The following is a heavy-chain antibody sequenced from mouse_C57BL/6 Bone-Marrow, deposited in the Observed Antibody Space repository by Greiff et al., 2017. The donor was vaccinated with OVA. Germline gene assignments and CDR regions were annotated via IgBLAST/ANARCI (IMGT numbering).Heavy chain of an antibody. CDR3: AGWTSSSIDY. CDR1: GYTFTSYW. V-gene: IGHV1-7*01. CDR2: INPCGGYT. J-gene: IGHJ4*01. Sequence: QVQLQQSGAELVKPGASVKLSCKASGYTFTSYWMHWVKQRPGQGLEWIGYINPCGGYTNYNQKFKDKSTLTADKSSSPAYMQLSSLTYEDAAVYYCAGWTSSSIDYWGQGTSVTVSS.